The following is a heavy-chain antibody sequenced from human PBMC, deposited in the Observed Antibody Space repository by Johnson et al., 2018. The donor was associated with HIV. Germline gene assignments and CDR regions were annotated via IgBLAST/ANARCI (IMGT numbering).Heavy chain of an antibody. J-gene: IGHJ3*02. V-gene: IGHV3-30*03. CDR3: ARDRAWNYEGAFDI. CDR1: GFTFTGYG. D-gene: IGHD1-7*01. CDR2: ISYDGSVK. Sequence: QVQLVESGGGVVRPGGSLRLSCAASGFTFTGYGMHWVRQAPGKGLEWLAFISYDGSVKHYADSVKGRFTISRDNSKNTLYLQMNSLRAEDTAVYYCARDRAWNYEGAFDIWGQG.